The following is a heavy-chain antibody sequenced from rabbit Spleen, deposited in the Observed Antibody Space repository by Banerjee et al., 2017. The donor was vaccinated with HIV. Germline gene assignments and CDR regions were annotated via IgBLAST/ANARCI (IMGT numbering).Heavy chain of an antibody. CDR3: ARDTSSSFSSYGMDL. Sequence: QEQLVESGGGLVQPEGSLTLTCTVSGFSFTSYYMCWVRQAPGKGLEWIGCIYTGSGGLAFYASRAKGRFTISKTSSTTVTLQMTSLTAADTATYFCARDTSSSFSSYGMDLWGQGTLVTVS. J-gene: IGHJ6*01. V-gene: IGHV1S45*01. CDR2: IYTGSGGLA. D-gene: IGHD1-1*01. CDR1: GFSFTSYY.